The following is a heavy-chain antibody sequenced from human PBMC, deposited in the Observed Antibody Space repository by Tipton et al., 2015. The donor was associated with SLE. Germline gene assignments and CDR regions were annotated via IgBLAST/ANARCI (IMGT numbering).Heavy chain of an antibody. Sequence: TLSLTCQVSAGSFTGYYWSWVRQSPTKGLEWIGEIDHTGSSNYNPALKSRVTISVDPSKNQFSLRQTSVTAADTAVYYCAKSGYGRGSYFHHWGQGTPVTVSS. CDR1: AGSFTGYY. V-gene: IGHV4-34*01. D-gene: IGHD5-12*01. J-gene: IGHJ1*01. CDR2: IDHTGSS. CDR3: AKSGYGRGSYFHH.